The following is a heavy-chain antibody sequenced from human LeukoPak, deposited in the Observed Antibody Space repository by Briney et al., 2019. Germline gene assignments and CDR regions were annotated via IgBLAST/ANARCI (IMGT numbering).Heavy chain of an antibody. J-gene: IGHJ4*02. V-gene: IGHV3-23*01. CDR2: ISERGGST. CDR3: AKRGVVIRGLLVIGYHQEAYHYDF. CDR1: GISLSNYA. D-gene: IGHD3-10*01. Sequence: GGSLRLSCVVSGISLSNYAMTWVRQAPGKGLEWVSYISERGGSTTYADSVKGRFTISRDTSLNTLYLQMDNLRAEDTAVYFCAKRGVVIRGLLVIGYHQEAYHYDFWGQGVLVTVSS.